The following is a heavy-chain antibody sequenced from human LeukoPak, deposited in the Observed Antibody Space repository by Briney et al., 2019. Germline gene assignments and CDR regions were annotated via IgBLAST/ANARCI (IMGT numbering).Heavy chain of an antibody. CDR3: AKAVAGINYYYYYGMDV. J-gene: IGHJ6*02. CDR1: GFTFSSYA. Sequence: GGSLRLSCAASGFTFSSYAMSWVRQAPGKGLEWVSAISGSGGSTYYADSVKGRFTISRDNSKNTLYLQMNSLRAEDTAVYYCAKAVAGINYYYYYGMDVWGQGTTVTVSS. V-gene: IGHV3-23*01. D-gene: IGHD6-19*01. CDR2: ISGSGGST.